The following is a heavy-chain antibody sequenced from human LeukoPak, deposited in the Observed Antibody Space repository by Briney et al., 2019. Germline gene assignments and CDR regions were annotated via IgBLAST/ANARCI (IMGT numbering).Heavy chain of an antibody. CDR3: ARAPEHYDSSGLDY. Sequence: SQTLSLTCAISGDSVSSTSATWNWIRQPPSRGLEWLGRTFYRSEWYNDYAIFVRGRIAINADTAKNQFSLQLNFVTPEDTAVYYCARAPEHYDSSGLDYWGLGTLVTVSS. V-gene: IGHV6-1*01. CDR2: TFYRSEWYN. J-gene: IGHJ4*02. CDR1: GDSVSSTSAT. D-gene: IGHD3-22*01.